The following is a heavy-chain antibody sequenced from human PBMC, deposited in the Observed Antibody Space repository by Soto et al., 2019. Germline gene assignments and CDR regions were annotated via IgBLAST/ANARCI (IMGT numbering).Heavy chain of an antibody. CDR3: ARSDQPTYYDFWSGYYPFDY. D-gene: IGHD3-3*01. J-gene: IGHJ4*02. Sequence: QVQLVESGGGVVQPGRSLRLSCAASGFTFSSYAMHWVRQAPGKGLEWVAVISYDGSNKYYSDSVKGRFTISRDNSKNTLYLQMNSLRAKDTAVYYCARSDQPTYYDFWSGYYPFDYWGQGTLVTVSS. CDR2: ISYDGSNK. V-gene: IGHV3-30-3*01. CDR1: GFTFSSYA.